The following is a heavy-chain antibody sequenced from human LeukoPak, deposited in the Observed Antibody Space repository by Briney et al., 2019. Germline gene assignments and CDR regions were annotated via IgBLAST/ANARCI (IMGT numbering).Heavy chain of an antibody. CDR1: GFTFSAYA. CDR3: AKGRGSSWYKGLDV. CDR2: ISVTGGGT. V-gene: IGHV3-23*01. Sequence: PGGSLRLSCAAPGFTFSAYAMSWVRQAPGKGLEWVSGISVTGGGTYYADSVKGRFTISRDNSKNTLYLQMNSLRAEDTAVYYCAKGRGSSWYKGLDVWGQGTTVTVSS. D-gene: IGHD6-13*01. J-gene: IGHJ6*02.